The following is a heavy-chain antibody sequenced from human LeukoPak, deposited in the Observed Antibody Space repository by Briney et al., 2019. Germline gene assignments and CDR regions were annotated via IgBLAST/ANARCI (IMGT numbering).Heavy chain of an antibody. J-gene: IGHJ5*02. D-gene: IGHD6-19*01. CDR3: ARGLAVNWFDP. CDR1: GGSISSYY. CDR2: IYYSGST. V-gene: IGHV4-39*07. Sequence: SETLSLTCTVSGGSISSYYWGWIRQPPGKGLEWIGSIYYSGSTYYNPSLKSRVTISVDTSKNQFSLKLSSVTAADTAVYYCARGLAVNWFDPWGQGTLVTVSS.